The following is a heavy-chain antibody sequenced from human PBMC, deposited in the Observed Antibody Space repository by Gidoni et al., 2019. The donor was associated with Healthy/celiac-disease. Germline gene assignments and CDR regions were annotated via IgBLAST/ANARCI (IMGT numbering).Heavy chain of an antibody. CDR1: GFTFSSYW. D-gene: IGHD3-9*01. Sequence: EVQLVESGGGLVQPGGSLRLSCAASGFTFSSYWMSWVRQAPGKGLEWVANIKQDGSEKYYVDSVKGRFTISRDNAKNSLYLQMNSLRAEDTAVYYCARDGRYFARADAFDIWGQGTMVTVSS. J-gene: IGHJ3*02. CDR3: ARDGRYFARADAFDI. V-gene: IGHV3-7*03. CDR2: IKQDGSEK.